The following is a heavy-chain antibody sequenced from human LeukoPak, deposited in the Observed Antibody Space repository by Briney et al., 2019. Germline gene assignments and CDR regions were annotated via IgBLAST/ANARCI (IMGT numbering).Heavy chain of an antibody. V-gene: IGHV3-48*03. CDR3: ARVHIAVAGPYVDY. J-gene: IGHJ4*02. CDR1: GFTFSSYE. Sequence: GGSLRFSCAASGFTFSSYEMNWVRQAPGKGLEWVSYISSSGSTRYYADSVKGRFTVSRDNAKNSLYLQMNSLRAEDTAVYYCARVHIAVAGPYVDYWGQGTLVTVSS. D-gene: IGHD6-19*01. CDR2: ISSSGSTR.